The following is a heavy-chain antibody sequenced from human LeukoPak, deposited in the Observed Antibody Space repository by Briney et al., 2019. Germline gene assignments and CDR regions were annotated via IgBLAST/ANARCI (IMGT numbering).Heavy chain of an antibody. CDR1: GGSISGFH. D-gene: IGHD2-15*01. CDR2: VSTSGST. J-gene: IGHJ4*02. V-gene: IGHV4-4*07. Sequence: PSETLSLTCSVSGGSISGFHWSWLRQTAGKGLEWIGRVSTSGSTFYNPSLESRVTMSADTSKNQFSLKLSSVTAADTALYYCARVNVVVVAATHYFDYWGQGTLVTVSS. CDR3: ARVNVVVVAATHYFDY.